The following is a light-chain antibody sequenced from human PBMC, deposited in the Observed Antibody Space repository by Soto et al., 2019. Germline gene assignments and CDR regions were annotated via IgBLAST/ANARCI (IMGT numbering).Light chain of an antibody. CDR1: QSVSIY. J-gene: IGKJ2*01. CDR3: HQYDDGPYT. Sequence: EIVLTQSPGTLSLSPGDRATLSCRASQSVSIYLAWYQQKPGQAPRLLIYDASNRATGIPVRFSGSGSGTEFTLTISSLQSEDFAVYYCHQYDDGPYTFGQGTKVEI. CDR2: DAS. V-gene: IGKV3-15*01.